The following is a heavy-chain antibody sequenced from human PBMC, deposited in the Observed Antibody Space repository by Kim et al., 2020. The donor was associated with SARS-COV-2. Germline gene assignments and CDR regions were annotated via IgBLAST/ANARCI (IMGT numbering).Heavy chain of an antibody. J-gene: IGHJ4*02. CDR2: INHSGST. Sequence: SETLSLTCAVYGGSFSGYYWSWIRQPPGKGLEWIGEINHSGSTNYNPSLKSRVTISVDTSKNQFSLKLSSVTAADTAVYYCARGLPSWTRRYCSSTSCSPMFDYWGQGTLVTVSS. CDR3: ARGLPSWTRRYCSSTSCSPMFDY. D-gene: IGHD2-2*01. CDR1: GGSFSGYY. V-gene: IGHV4-34*01.